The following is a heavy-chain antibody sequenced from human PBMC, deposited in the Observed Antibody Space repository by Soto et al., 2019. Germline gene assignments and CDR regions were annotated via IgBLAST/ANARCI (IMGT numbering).Heavy chain of an antibody. CDR1: GYTFTSYY. Sequence: ASVKVSCKASGYTFTSYYMHLVRQAPGQGLEWMGIINPSGGSTSYAQKFQGRVTMTRDTSTSTVYMELSSLRSEDTAVYYCAREGYSGYDFWIYYYYGMDVWRQGTTVTVSS. J-gene: IGHJ6*02. CDR2: INPSGGST. V-gene: IGHV1-46*01. CDR3: AREGYSGYDFWIYYYYGMDV. D-gene: IGHD5-12*01.